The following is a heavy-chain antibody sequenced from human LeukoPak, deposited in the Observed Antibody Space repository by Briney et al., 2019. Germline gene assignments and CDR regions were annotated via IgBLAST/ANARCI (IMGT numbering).Heavy chain of an antibody. J-gene: IGHJ3*02. D-gene: IGHD6-13*01. V-gene: IGHV3-23*01. Sequence: EGSLRLSCAASGFTFSSYAMSWVRQAPGKGLEWVSAISGSGGSTYYADSVKGRFTISRDNSKNTLYLQMNSLRAEDTAVYYCANPIAAADDAFDIWGQGTMVTVSS. CDR3: ANPIAAADDAFDI. CDR2: ISGSGGST. CDR1: GFTFSSYA.